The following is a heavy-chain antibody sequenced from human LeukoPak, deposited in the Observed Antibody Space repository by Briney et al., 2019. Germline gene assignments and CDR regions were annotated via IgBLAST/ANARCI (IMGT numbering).Heavy chain of an antibody. Sequence: SETLSLTCTVSGGSISSGGYYWSWIRQHPGKGLEWIGYIYYSGSVYCHPSLKSRVTISVDTSENQFSLKLSSVTAADTAVYYCARVNYGSATKEDYWGQGTLVTVSS. V-gene: IGHV4-31*03. CDR3: ARVNYGSATKEDY. J-gene: IGHJ4*02. D-gene: IGHD3-10*01. CDR2: IYYSGSV. CDR1: GGSISSGGYY.